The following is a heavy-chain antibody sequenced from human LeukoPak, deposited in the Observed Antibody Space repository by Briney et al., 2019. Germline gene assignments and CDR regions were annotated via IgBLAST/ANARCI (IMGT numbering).Heavy chain of an antibody. CDR1: GGSISSSSYY. V-gene: IGHV4-39*07. Sequence: SETLSLTCTVSGGSISSSSYYWGWIRQPPGKGLEWIGSIYYSGSTYYNPSLKSRVTISADMSKNQFSLKLSSVTAADTAVYYCASIGRRSSGVWGQGTLVTVSS. J-gene: IGHJ4*02. CDR2: IYYSGST. CDR3: ASIGRRSSGV. D-gene: IGHD1-26*01.